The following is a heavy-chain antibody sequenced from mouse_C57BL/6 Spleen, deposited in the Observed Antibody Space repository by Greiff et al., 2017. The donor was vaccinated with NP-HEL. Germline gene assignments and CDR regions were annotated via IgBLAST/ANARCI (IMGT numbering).Heavy chain of an antibody. V-gene: IGHV3-6*01. CDR2: ISYDGSN. Sequence: EVKLQESGPGLVKPSQSLSLTCSVTDYSITSGYYWNWIRQFPGNKLEWMGYISYDGSNNYNPSLKNRISITRDTSKNQFFLKLNSVTTEDTATYYCARGDGSAMDYWGQGTSVTVSS. J-gene: IGHJ4*01. CDR1: DYSITSGYY. CDR3: ARGDGSAMDY. D-gene: IGHD3-3*01.